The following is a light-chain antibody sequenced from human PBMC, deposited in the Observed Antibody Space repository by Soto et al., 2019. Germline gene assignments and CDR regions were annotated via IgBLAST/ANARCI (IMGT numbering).Light chain of an antibody. CDR1: QSVSSNS. CDR3: QQYGRPPPYT. CDR2: GAS. J-gene: IGKJ2*01. V-gene: IGKV3-20*01. Sequence: EIVLTQSPGTRSLSLGERAALSCRASQSVSSNSLAWYQQKPGQAPRLLISGASSRATGIPDRCSGRGSGTDFTLTISRLEREALAGYYCQQYGRPPPYTFGQGTKLAIQ.